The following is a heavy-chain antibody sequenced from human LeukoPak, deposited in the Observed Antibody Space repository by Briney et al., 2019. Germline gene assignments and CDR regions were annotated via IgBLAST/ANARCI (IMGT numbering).Heavy chain of an antibody. CDR1: GFTFSSHW. CDR2: IKKDGSEK. D-gene: IGHD1-26*01. CDR3: AKEESGSYYAPLDY. Sequence: PGGSLRLSCAASGFTFSSHWMSWVRQAPGKGLEWVANIKKDGSEKYYVDSVKGRFTISRDNAKTSLYLQMNSLRAEDTAVYYCAKEESGSYYAPLDYWGQGTLVTVSS. J-gene: IGHJ4*02. V-gene: IGHV3-7*01.